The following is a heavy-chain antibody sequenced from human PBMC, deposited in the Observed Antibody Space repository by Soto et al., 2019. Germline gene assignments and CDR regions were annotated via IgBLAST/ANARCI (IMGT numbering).Heavy chain of an antibody. CDR3: ARCSSWYGAYYYYYYGMDV. J-gene: IGHJ6*02. CDR2: IYSGGST. V-gene: IGHV3-66*01. D-gene: IGHD6-13*01. CDR1: GFTVSSNY. Sequence: GGSLRLSCAASGFTVSSNYMSWVRQAPGKGLEWVSVIYSGGSTYYADSVKGRFTISRDNSKNTLYLQMNSLRAEDTAVYYCARCSSWYGAYYYYYYGMDVWGQGTTVTVSS.